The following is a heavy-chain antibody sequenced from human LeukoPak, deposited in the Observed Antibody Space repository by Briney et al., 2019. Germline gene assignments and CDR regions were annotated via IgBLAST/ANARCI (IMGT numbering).Heavy chain of an antibody. CDR2: IYYSGST. D-gene: IGHD2-15*01. J-gene: IGHJ4*02. V-gene: IGHV4-59*12. Sequence: SETLSLTCTVSGGSISSYYWSWIRQPPGKGLEWIGYIYYSGSTNYNPSLKSRVTMSVDMSKNQFSLKLSSVTGADTAVYYCARASLGYCSGGSCSLNFDNWGQGTLVTVSS. CDR1: GGSISSYY. CDR3: ARASLGYCSGGSCSLNFDN.